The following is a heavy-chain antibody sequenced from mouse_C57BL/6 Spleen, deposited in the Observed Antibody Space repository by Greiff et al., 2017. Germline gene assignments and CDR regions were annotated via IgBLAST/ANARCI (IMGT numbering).Heavy chain of an antibody. CDR3: ARGITGTWFAY. V-gene: IGHV1-50*01. D-gene: IGHD4-1*01. CDR2: IDPSDSYT. CDR1: GYTFTSYW. J-gene: IGHJ3*01. Sequence: VQLQQPGAELVKPGASVKLSCKASGYTFTSYWMQWVKQRPGQGLEWIGEIDPSDSYTNYNQKFKGKATLTVDTSSSPAYMQLSSLTSEDSAVYYCARGITGTWFAYWGQGTLVTVSA.